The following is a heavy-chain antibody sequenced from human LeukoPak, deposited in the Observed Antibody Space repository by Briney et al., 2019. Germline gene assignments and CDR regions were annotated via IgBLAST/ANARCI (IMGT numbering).Heavy chain of an antibody. CDR1: GFTFSSYS. CDR3: ARDVSQIVVVPAATLGY. J-gene: IGHJ4*02. Sequence: PGGSLRLSCAASGFTFSSYSMNWVRQAPGKGLDWVSYISSSSSTIYYADSVKGRFTISRDNAKNSLYLQMNSLRAEDTAVYYCARDVSQIVVVPAATLGYWGQGTLVTVSS. D-gene: IGHD2-2*01. V-gene: IGHV3-48*01. CDR2: ISSSSSTI.